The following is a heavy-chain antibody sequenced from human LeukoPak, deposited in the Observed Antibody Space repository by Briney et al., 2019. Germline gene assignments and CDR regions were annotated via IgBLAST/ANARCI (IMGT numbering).Heavy chain of an antibody. CDR3: ARRRSPVIAVAGTSDY. Sequence: AASVKVSCKASGGTFSSYAISWVRQAPGQGLGWMGGIIPIFGTANYAQKFQGRVTITADESTSTAYMELSSLRSEDTAVYYCARRRSPVIAVAGTSDYWGQGTLVTVSS. D-gene: IGHD6-19*01. J-gene: IGHJ4*02. V-gene: IGHV1-69*13. CDR2: IIPIFGTA. CDR1: GGTFSSYA.